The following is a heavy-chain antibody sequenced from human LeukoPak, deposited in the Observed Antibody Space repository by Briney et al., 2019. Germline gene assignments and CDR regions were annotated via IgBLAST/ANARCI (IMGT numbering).Heavy chain of an antibody. CDR1: GYTFTGYY. CDR3: ARVNRGYTYGDLDY. V-gene: IGHV1-2*02. D-gene: IGHD5-18*01. J-gene: IGHJ4*02. Sequence: VASVTVSCKASGYTFTGYYMHWVRQAPGQGLEWMGWINTNSGGTNYAQKFQGRVTMTRDTSINTAYMELSRLRSDDTAVYFCARVNRGYTYGDLDYWGQGTLVTVSS. CDR2: INTNSGGT.